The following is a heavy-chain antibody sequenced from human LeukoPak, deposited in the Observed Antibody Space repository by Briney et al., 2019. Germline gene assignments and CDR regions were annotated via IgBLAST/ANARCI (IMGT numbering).Heavy chain of an antibody. J-gene: IGHJ4*02. V-gene: IGHV4-34*01. D-gene: IGHD4-17*01. CDR3: ARGRSYEYGDYDY. CDR2: IDPNGTT. Sequence: SETLSLTCAVYGGAFSGYSWSWIRQPPGKGREWIGEIDPNGTTNYNPSLKSRVTLSEDTSKNQFSLNLNSVTAADTAIYYCARGRSYEYGDYDYWGQGMLVTVSS. CDR1: GGAFSGYS.